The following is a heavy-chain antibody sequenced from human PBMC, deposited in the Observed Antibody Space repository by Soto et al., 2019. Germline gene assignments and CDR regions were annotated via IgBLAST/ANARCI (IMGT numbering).Heavy chain of an antibody. CDR3: ARESYSSGWYYFDY. CDR1: GYTFTGYY. CDR2: INPNSGGT. V-gene: IGHV1-2*02. D-gene: IGHD6-19*01. J-gene: IGHJ4*02. Sequence: ASVKVSCKASGYTFTGYYMHWVRQAPGQGLEWMGWINPNSGGTNYAQKFQGRVTMTRDTSISTAYMELSRLRSDDTAVYYCARESYSSGWYYFDYWGQGTLVTVSS.